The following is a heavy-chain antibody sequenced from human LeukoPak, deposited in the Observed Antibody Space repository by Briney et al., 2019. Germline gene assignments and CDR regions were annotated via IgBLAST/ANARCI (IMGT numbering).Heavy chain of an antibody. CDR3: ARVSDSSGYYQHYYYYYMDV. J-gene: IGHJ6*03. Sequence: GGSLRLSCVASGFTFSSRDWMTWVRQAPGKGLGWVANIKQDGSEKNYVDSVKGRFTISRDNAKNSLYLQMNSLRAEDTALYYCARVSDSSGYYQHYYYYYMDVWGKGTTVTVSS. D-gene: IGHD3-22*01. CDR2: IKQDGSEK. CDR1: GFTFSSRDW. V-gene: IGHV3-7*03.